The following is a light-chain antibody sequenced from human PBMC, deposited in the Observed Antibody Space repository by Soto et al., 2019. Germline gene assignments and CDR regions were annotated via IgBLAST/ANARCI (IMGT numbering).Light chain of an antibody. Sequence: QASRTKPASVSGSPGQSITISCTGTSSDVGGYNYVSWYQQNPGKAPKLMIYEVSNRPSGVSNRFSGSKSGNMASLTISGLQAEDEADYYCSSYTINRTYVFGTGTKVTVL. CDR1: SSDVGGYNY. CDR3: SSYTINRTYV. J-gene: IGLJ1*01. V-gene: IGLV2-14*01. CDR2: EVS.